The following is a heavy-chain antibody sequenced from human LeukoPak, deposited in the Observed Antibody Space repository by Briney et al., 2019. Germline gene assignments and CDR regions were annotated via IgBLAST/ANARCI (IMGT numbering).Heavy chain of an antibody. V-gene: IGHV3-20*04. Sequence: PGGSLRLSCAASGLTFDDYGMSWVRQAPGKGLEWVSGINWNGGSTGYADSVKGRFTISRDNAKNSLYLQMNSLRAEDTALYYCARDRRDGYNYYYYYYMDVWGKGTTVTVSS. D-gene: IGHD5-24*01. CDR2: INWNGGST. CDR1: GLTFDDYG. J-gene: IGHJ6*03. CDR3: ARDRRDGYNYYYYYYMDV.